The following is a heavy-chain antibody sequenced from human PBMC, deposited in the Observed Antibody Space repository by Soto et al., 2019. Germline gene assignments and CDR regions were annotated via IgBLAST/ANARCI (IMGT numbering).Heavy chain of an antibody. CDR3: ASNEEGIAVAGTPPDY. CDR1: GFSFRNYG. D-gene: IGHD6-19*01. V-gene: IGHV3-9*01. CDR2: ISWHSGTI. J-gene: IGHJ4*02. Sequence: GGSLRLSCAASGFSFRNYGMHWVRRVPGKGLEWVSGISWHSGTIGYADSVRGRFTISRDNAKNSLYLQMNSLRAEDTAVYYCASNEEGIAVAGTPPDYWGQGTLVTVSS.